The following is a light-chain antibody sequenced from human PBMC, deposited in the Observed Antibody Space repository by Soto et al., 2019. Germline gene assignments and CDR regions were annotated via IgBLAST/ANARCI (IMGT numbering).Light chain of an antibody. J-gene: IGKJ3*01. V-gene: IGKV1-39*01. CDR2: AAS. Sequence: DIQMTQSPSSLSASVGDRVTITCRASQSISNYLNWYQQKPGKAPKLLIYAASSFQSGVPSRFSGGGSGTDFTLTIRSLLPEDFATYSCQQSYTTLFPFAPGPNVHI. CDR1: QSISNY. CDR3: QQSYTTLFP.